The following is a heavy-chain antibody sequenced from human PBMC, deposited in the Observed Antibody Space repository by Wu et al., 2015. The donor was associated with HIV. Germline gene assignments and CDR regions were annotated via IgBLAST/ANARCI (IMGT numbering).Heavy chain of an antibody. Sequence: QVQLVQSGAEVKKPGSSVKVSCKASGGTFSSYAISWVRQAPGQGLEWMGGIIPIFGTANYAQKFQGRVTITADESTSTAYMELSSLRSEDTAVYYCASHYYDSSGYWSFAFDIVGPRDNGHRLF. CDR1: GGTFSSYA. CDR3: ASHYYDSSGYWSFAFDI. D-gene: IGHD3-22*01. V-gene: IGHV1-69*12. CDR2: IIPIFGTA. J-gene: IGHJ3*02.